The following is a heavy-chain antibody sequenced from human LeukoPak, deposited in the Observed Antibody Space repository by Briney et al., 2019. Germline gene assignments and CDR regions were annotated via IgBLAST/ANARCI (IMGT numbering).Heavy chain of an antibody. Sequence: ASVKVSCKASGYTFTSYGISWVRQAPGQGLEWMGWISAYNGNTNYAQKLQGRVTMTTDTSTSTAYMELRSLRSDDTAVYYCASLKYDFWSGKPHRWFDPWGQGTLVTVSS. V-gene: IGHV1-18*01. J-gene: IGHJ5*02. D-gene: IGHD3-3*01. CDR1: GYTFTSYG. CDR2: ISAYNGNT. CDR3: ASLKYDFWSGKPHRWFDP.